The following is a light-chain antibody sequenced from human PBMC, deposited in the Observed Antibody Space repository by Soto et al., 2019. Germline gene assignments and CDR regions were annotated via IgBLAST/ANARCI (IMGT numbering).Light chain of an antibody. Sequence: QSVLTQPPSASGTPGQRVTISCSESSSSIGSNTVNWYQQLPGTAPKLLIYSNNQRPSGVPDRFSGSKSGTSASLAISGLQSEDEADYYCAAWDDSLNGYVFGTGTKLTVL. CDR3: AAWDDSLNGYV. V-gene: IGLV1-44*01. CDR2: SNN. J-gene: IGLJ1*01. CDR1: SSSIGSNT.